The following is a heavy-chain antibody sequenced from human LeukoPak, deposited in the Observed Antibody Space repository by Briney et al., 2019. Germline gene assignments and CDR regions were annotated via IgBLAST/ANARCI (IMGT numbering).Heavy chain of an antibody. Sequence: GGSLRLSCAASGFTFSSYGMHWVRQAPGKGLEWVAFIRYDGSNKYYADSVKGRFTISRDNAKNSLYLQMNSLRGEDTAVYYCARERNSYFDYWGPGTLVIVSS. CDR1: GFTFSSYG. CDR2: IRYDGSNK. D-gene: IGHD2/OR15-2a*01. CDR3: ARERNSYFDY. J-gene: IGHJ4*02. V-gene: IGHV3-30*02.